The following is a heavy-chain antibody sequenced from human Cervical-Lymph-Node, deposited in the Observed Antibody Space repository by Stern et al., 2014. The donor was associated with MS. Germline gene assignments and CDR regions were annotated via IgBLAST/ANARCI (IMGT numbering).Heavy chain of an antibody. CDR2: ISNDGSKE. D-gene: IGHD4-11*01. CDR3: ASSTLTDAFDI. J-gene: IGHJ3*02. CDR1: RFTFNSYG. V-gene: IGHV3-30*03. Sequence: VQLEESGGGVVQPGKSLRLSCAASRFTFNSYGMHWVRQSPGKGLEWVSLISNDGSKEYYADSVKGRFTISRDNSKNTLSLQMNSLTVEDTAVYYCASSTLTDAFDIWGQGTLVTVSS.